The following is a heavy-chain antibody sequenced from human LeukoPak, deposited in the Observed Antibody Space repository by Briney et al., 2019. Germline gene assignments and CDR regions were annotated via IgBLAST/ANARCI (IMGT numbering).Heavy chain of an antibody. V-gene: IGHV4-4*07. Sequence: PSETLSLTCTVSGNSFGDYYWSWIRQPAGKGLEWIGRIYTSGSTYYNPSLKSRVTISVDTSKNQFSLKLSSVTAADTAVYYCARVYYSSSYDYWYFDLWGRGTLVTVSS. J-gene: IGHJ2*01. D-gene: IGHD6-13*01. CDR1: GNSFGDYY. CDR3: ARVYYSSSYDYWYFDL. CDR2: IYTSGST.